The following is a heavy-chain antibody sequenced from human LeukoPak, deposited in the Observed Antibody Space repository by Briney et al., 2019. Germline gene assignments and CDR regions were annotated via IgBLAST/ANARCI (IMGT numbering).Heavy chain of an antibody. V-gene: IGHV1-46*01. CDR3: ARAGAYSGYDAEIDY. D-gene: IGHD5-12*01. CDR1: GYTFTSNY. Sequence: ASVKVSCKAFGYTFTSNYMHWVRQAPGQGPEWMGVISPSGGSTTYAQKFQGRVTLTRDMSTSTDYLELSSLRSEDTAVYYCARAGAYSGYDAEIDYWGQGTLVTVSS. J-gene: IGHJ4*02. CDR2: ISPSGGST.